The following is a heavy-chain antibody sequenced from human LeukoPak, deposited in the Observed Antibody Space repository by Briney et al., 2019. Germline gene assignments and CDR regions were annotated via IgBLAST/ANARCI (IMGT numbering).Heavy chain of an antibody. D-gene: IGHD2-15*01. CDR1: GYTFTSYY. V-gene: IGHV1-46*01. Sequence: ASVKVSCKASGYTFTSYYMHWVRQAPGQGLEWMGIISPSGGSTSYAQKFQGRVTMTRDMSTSTVYMELSSLRSEDTAVYYCARVHRYCSGGSCYPYYYYMDVWGKGTTVTVSS. J-gene: IGHJ6*03. CDR2: ISPSGGST. CDR3: ARVHRYCSGGSCYPYYYYMDV.